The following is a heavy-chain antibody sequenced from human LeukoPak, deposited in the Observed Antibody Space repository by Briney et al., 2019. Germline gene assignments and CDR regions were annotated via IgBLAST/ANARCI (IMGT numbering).Heavy chain of an antibody. J-gene: IGHJ4*02. CDR3: AREVPVVVPAAPDY. V-gene: IGHV3-21*01. D-gene: IGHD2-2*01. CDR2: ISSSSSYI. Sequence: GGSLRLSCAASGFTFSSYSMNWVRQAPGKGLEWVSSISSSSSYIYYADSVKGRFTISRDNAKNSLYLQMNSLRAEGTAVYYCAREVPVVVPAAPDYWGQGTLVTVSS. CDR1: GFTFSSYS.